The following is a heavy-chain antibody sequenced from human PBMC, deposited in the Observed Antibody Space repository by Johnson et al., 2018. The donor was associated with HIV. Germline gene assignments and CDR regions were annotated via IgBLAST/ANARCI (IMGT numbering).Heavy chain of an antibody. J-gene: IGHJ3*02. CDR3: AREETAVVIKRAFDI. CDR2: INSDGSST. D-gene: IGHD5-18*01. Sequence: VQLVESGGGLVQPGGSLRLSCAASEFTFSSYWMHWVRQAPGKGLVWVSRINSDGSSTNYADSVKGRFTISRDNAKNTLYLQMNSLRAEDTAVYYCAREETAVVIKRAFDIWGQGTMVTVSS. V-gene: IGHV3-74*01. CDR1: EFTFSSYW.